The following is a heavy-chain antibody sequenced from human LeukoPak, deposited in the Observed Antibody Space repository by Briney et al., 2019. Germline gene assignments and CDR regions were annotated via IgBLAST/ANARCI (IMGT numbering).Heavy chain of an antibody. D-gene: IGHD3-9*01. CDR2: IWYDGSNK. J-gene: IGHJ3*02. CDR3: ARERSNFDWSHAFDI. V-gene: IGHV3-33*01. CDR1: GFTFSSYG. Sequence: GRSLRLSCAASGFTFSSYGMHWVRQAPGKGLEWVAVIWYDGSNKYYADSVKGRFTISRDNSKNTLYLQMNSLRAEDTAVYYCARERSNFDWSHAFDIWGQGTMVTVSS.